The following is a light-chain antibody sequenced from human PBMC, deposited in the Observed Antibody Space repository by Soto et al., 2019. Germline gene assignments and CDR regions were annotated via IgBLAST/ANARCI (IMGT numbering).Light chain of an antibody. Sequence: EIVWTQSPGTLSLSPGERATLSCRASQSVSSSYLAWYQQKPGQAPRLLIYGASSRATGIPDRFSGSGSGTDFTLTISRLEPEDLAVYYCQQYGSSPRTFGGGTKVEIK. CDR2: GAS. J-gene: IGKJ4*01. V-gene: IGKV3-20*01. CDR3: QQYGSSPRT. CDR1: QSVSSSY.